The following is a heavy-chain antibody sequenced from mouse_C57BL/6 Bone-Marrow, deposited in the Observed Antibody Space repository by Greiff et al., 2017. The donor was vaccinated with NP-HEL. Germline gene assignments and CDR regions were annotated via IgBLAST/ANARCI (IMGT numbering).Heavy chain of an antibody. CDR2: ISSGGSYT. J-gene: IGHJ2*01. D-gene: IGHD4-1*01. CDR3: ARLGPRTYFDY. CDR1: GFTFSSYG. Sequence: EVQLVESGGDLVKPGGSLKLSCAASGFTFSSYGMSWVRQTPDKRLEWVATISSGGSYTYYPDSVKGRFTISRDNAKNTLYLQMSSLKSEDTAMYYCARLGPRTYFDYWGQGTTLTVSS. V-gene: IGHV5-6*01.